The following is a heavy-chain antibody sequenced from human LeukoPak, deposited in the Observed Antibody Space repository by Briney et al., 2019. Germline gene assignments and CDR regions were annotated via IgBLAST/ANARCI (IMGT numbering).Heavy chain of an antibody. CDR1: GFTFSDYY. CDR2: ISSSGSTI. D-gene: IGHD5-12*01. CDR3: ATCASGCHGNWFDP. V-gene: IGHV3-11*01. Sequence: GGSLRLSCAASGFTFSDYYMSWIRQAPGKGLEWVSYISSSGSTIYYADSVKGRFTISRDNAKNSLYLQMNSLRAEDTAVYYCATCASGCHGNWFDPWGQGTLVTVSS. J-gene: IGHJ5*02.